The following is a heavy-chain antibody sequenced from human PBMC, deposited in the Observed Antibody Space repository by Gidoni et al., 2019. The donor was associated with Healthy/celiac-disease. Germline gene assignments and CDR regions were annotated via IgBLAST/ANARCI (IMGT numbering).Heavy chain of an antibody. CDR1: GGSISSGSYY. J-gene: IGHJ4*02. Sequence: QVQLQESGPGLVKPSQTLSLTCTVSGGSISSGSYYWSWIRQPAGKGLEWIGRIYTSGSTNYNPSLKSRVTISVDTSKNQFSLKLSSVTAADTAVYYCAREPGDYYDSSGYYPIDYWGQGTLVTVSS. V-gene: IGHV4-61*02. CDR2: IYTSGST. D-gene: IGHD3-22*01. CDR3: AREPGDYYDSSGYYPIDY.